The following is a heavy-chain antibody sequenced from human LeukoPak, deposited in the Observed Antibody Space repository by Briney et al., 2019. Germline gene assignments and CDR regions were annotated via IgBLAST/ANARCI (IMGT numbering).Heavy chain of an antibody. CDR3: ARQERYSTPYY. D-gene: IGHD3-9*01. CDR2: IYYSGSP. V-gene: IGHV4-39*01. J-gene: IGHJ4*02. Sequence: SETLSLTCTVSGGSISSSSYYWAWIRQPTGKGLEWIGTIYYSGSPYYNPSLKSRVTISVDTSKNQFSLKLSSVAAADTAVYYCARQERYSTPYYWGQGTLVTVSS. CDR1: GGSISSSSYY.